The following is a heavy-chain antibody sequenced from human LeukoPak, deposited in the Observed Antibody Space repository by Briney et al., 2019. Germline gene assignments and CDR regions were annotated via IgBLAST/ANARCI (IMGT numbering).Heavy chain of an antibody. Sequence: GESLKISCKASGYSFTKYWIAWVRQMPGKGLEWMGTIYPGDSDARYSPSFQGQVTLSADTSITTAYLQWPSLKASDTAIYYCARPYSTGTTDAYDMWGQGTMVIVSS. V-gene: IGHV5-51*01. J-gene: IGHJ3*02. D-gene: IGHD1-7*01. CDR1: GYSFTKYW. CDR2: IYPGDSDA. CDR3: ARPYSTGTTDAYDM.